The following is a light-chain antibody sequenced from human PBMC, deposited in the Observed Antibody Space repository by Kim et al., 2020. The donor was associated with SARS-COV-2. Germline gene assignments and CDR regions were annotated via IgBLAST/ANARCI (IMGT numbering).Light chain of an antibody. V-gene: IGKV1-5*03. CDR2: EAS. Sequence: LSASVGDRVTITCRASQSIRTWLAWYQQKPGKAPKLLIYEASGLERGVPSRFSGSASGTEFTLTISSLQPDDFATYYCQQYKTYWTFGQGTKLEI. J-gene: IGKJ1*01. CDR3: QQYKTYWT. CDR1: QSIRTW.